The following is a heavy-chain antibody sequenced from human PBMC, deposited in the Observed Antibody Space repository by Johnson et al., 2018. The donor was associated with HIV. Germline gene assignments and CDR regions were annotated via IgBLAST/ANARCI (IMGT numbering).Heavy chain of an antibody. Sequence: QVQLVESGGGLVQPGGSLRLSCAASGFTFSDYYMSWIRQAPWKGLEWVSYISSSGSTIYYADSVKGRFTISRDNAKNSLYLQMNSLRAEDTAGYYCGRLSGHIVVVTAWADAFEIWGQGTMVTVSS. CDR1: GFTFSDYY. CDR3: GRLSGHIVVVTAWADAFEI. CDR2: ISSSGSTI. V-gene: IGHV3-11*04. J-gene: IGHJ3*02. D-gene: IGHD2-21*02.